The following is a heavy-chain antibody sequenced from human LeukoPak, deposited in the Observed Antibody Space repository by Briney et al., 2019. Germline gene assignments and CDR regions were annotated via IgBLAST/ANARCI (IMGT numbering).Heavy chain of an antibody. CDR3: VKERSPFDAFDI. CDR1: GFTFSNYG. CDR2: IWSDGTNR. J-gene: IGHJ3*02. V-gene: IGHV3-33*06. Sequence: GGSLRLSCAASGFTFSNYGMHWVRQAPGKGLEWVAVIWSDGTNRYYADSVKGRFTFSRDNSKNTLSLQMNSLRAEDTALYYCVKERSPFDAFDIWGQGTMVTVSS.